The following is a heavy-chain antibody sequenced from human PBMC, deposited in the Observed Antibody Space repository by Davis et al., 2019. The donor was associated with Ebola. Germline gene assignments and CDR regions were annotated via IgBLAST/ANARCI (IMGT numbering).Heavy chain of an antibody. Sequence: GESLKISCKGSGYTFTNYWIGWVRQMPGKGLERMGMIYPGDSDTRYSPSSQGQVTISADKSISTAYLQWSSLKASDTAMYYCARSIAARRGDAFDIWGQGTMVTVSS. D-gene: IGHD6-6*01. J-gene: IGHJ3*02. CDR3: ARSIAARRGDAFDI. CDR2: IYPGDSDT. CDR1: GYTFTNYW. V-gene: IGHV5-51*01.